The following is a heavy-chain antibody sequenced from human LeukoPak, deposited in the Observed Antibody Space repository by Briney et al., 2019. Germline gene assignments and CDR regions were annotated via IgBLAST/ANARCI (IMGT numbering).Heavy chain of an antibody. Sequence: GGSLRLSCAASGFTFTSYWMSWVRQAPGKGLEWVANINQDGSEKYYVDSVKGRFTISRDNAKTSLYLQMNSLRAEDTAVYYCARDLSGVTGYTYGRGIDYWGQGTLVTVSS. CDR1: GFTFTSYW. CDR2: INQDGSEK. CDR3: ARDLSGVTGYTYGRGIDY. V-gene: IGHV3-7*01. D-gene: IGHD5-18*01. J-gene: IGHJ4*02.